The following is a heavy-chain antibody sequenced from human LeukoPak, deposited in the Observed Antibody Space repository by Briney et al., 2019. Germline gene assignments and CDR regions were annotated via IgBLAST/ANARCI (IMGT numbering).Heavy chain of an antibody. V-gene: IGHV1-69*04. CDR3: ARDKAKAATRPTTYYYYYYGMDV. CDR2: IIPILGTA. CDR1: GGTFSSYA. D-gene: IGHD2-15*01. J-gene: IGHJ6*02. Sequence: ASVKVSCKASGGTFSSYAISWVRQAPGQGLEWMGRIIPILGTANYAQKFQGRVTITADKSTSTAYMELSSLRSEDTAVYYCARDKAKAATRPTTYYYYYYGMDVWGQGTTVTVSS.